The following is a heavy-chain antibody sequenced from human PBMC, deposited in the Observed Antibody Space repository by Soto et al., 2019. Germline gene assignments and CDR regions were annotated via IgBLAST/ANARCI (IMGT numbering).Heavy chain of an antibody. CDR1: GGSISSGGYS. Sequence: SETLSLTCAVSGGSISSGGYSWSWIRQPPGKGLERIGYIYHSGSTYYNPSLKSRVTISVDRSKNQFPLKLSSVTAADTAVYYCARGGVDYYDSSGYYFSPYYFDYWGQGTLVTVSS. CDR3: ARGGVDYYDSSGYYFSPYYFDY. V-gene: IGHV4-30-2*01. J-gene: IGHJ4*02. D-gene: IGHD3-22*01. CDR2: IYHSGST.